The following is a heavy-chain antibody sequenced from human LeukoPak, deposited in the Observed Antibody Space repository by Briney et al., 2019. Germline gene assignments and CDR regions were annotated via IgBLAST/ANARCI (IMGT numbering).Heavy chain of an antibody. V-gene: IGHV3-30*04. CDR2: ISYDGSNK. D-gene: IGHD1-26*01. CDR1: GFTFSSYA. CDR3: ARAHLLTRGVFDI. J-gene: IGHJ3*02. Sequence: GRSLRLSCAASGFTFSSYAMHWVRQAPGKGLEWAAVISYDGSNKYYADSVKGRFTISRDNSKNTLYLQMDSLRAEDTAVYYCARAHLLTRGVFDIWGQGTMVTVSS.